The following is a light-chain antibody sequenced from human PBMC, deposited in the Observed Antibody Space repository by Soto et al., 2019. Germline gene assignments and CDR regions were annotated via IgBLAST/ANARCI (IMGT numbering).Light chain of an antibody. CDR3: QQDNNWPLT. CDR1: QSVTSD. J-gene: IGKJ4*01. Sequence: EIVMTQSPATLSVSPGERATISCRASQSVTSDLAWYRQKPGQAPRLLSYGASTRATGIPARFSGSGSGTEFTLTLSSLQSEDFAVYYCQQDNNWPLTVGGGTKVEIK. V-gene: IGKV3-15*01. CDR2: GAS.